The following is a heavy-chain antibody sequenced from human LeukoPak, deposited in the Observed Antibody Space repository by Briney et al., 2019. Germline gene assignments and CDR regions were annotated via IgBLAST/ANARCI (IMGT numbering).Heavy chain of an antibody. CDR3: AREWTMVRGVVNYYYMDV. Sequence: ASVKVSCKASGYTFTSYGISRVRQTPGQGLEWMGWISAYNGNTNYAQKLQGRVTMTTDTSTSTAYMELRSLRSDDTAVYYCAREWTMVRGVVNYYYMDVWGKGTTVTVSS. CDR1: GYTFTSYG. CDR2: ISAYNGNT. D-gene: IGHD3-10*01. V-gene: IGHV1-18*01. J-gene: IGHJ6*03.